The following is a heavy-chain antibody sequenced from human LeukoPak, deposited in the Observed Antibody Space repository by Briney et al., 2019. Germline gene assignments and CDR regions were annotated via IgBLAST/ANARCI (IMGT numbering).Heavy chain of an antibody. CDR2: TYYRSKWYN. J-gene: IGHJ5*02. D-gene: IGHD1-26*01. V-gene: IGHV6-1*01. Sequence: SQTLSLTCAISGDSVSTNSAAWNWIRQSPSRGLEWLGRTYYRSKWYNDYAVSVKSRITINPDTSKNQFSLQLNSVTPEDTAVYYCARLWELLPPATFDPWGQGTLVTVSS. CDR3: ARLWELLPPATFDP. CDR1: GDSVSTNSAA.